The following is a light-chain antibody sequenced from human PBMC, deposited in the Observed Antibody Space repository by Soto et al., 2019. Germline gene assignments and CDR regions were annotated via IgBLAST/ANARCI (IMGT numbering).Light chain of an antibody. CDR2: GAS. CDR3: QQYNKWLFT. J-gene: IGKJ3*01. CDR1: QSVSSN. Sequence: EIVMTQSPATLSVSPGERATLSCWASQSVSSNLAWYQQKPGQAPRLLMYGASTRATGIPARFSGSGSGTEFTLTISSLQSEDLAVYYCQQYNKWLFTFGPGTKVDIK. V-gene: IGKV3-15*01.